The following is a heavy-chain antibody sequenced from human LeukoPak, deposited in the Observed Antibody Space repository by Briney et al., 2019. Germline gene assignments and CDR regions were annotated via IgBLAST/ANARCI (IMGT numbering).Heavy chain of an antibody. V-gene: IGHV4-39*07. CDR3: ARGRRVVVPAAAPGDYGSGSPFDY. D-gene: IGHD2-2*01. Sequence: PSETLSLTCTVSGGSISSGGYYWSWIRQPPGKGLEWIGEINHSGSTNYNPSLKSRVTISVDTSKNQFSLKLSSVTAADTAVYYCARGRRVVVPAAAPGDYGSGSPFDYWGQGTLVTVSS. CDR2: INHSGST. J-gene: IGHJ4*02. CDR1: GGSISSGGYY.